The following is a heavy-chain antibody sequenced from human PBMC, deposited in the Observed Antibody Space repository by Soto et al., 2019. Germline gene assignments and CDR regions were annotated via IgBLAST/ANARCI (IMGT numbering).Heavy chain of an antibody. J-gene: IGHJ4*02. Sequence: QVQLQESGPGLVKPSGTLSLTCAVSGASINTNWWSWVRQPPGKGLEWIGEGYHSGSTNYNPSLMGRVTILLDKSSNHLSLQLSSVTAADTAVYYCARHIAVAGTRGFDYWGQGTLVTVSS. CDR3: ARHIAVAGTRGFDY. CDR2: GYHSGST. CDR1: GASINTNW. D-gene: IGHD6-19*01. V-gene: IGHV4-4*02.